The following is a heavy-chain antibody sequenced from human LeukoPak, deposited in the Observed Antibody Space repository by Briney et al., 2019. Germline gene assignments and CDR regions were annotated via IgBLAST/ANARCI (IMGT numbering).Heavy chain of an antibody. D-gene: IGHD5-18*01. CDR2: IIPIFGTA. CDR3: ARDLRSYGRAFDI. Sequence: SVKVSCKASGGTFSSYAISWVRQAPGQGLEWMGMIIPIFGTANYAQKFQGRVTITTDESTSTAYMELSSLRSEDTAVYYCARDLRSYGRAFDIWGEGTIVTDSS. CDR1: GGTFSSYA. V-gene: IGHV1-69*05. J-gene: IGHJ3*02.